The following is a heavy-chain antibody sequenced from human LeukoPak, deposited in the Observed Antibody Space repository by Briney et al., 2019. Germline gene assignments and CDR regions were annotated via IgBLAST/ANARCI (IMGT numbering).Heavy chain of an antibody. J-gene: IGHJ4*02. CDR1: GFTFSSYE. D-gene: IGHD5-12*01. CDR2: ISSSGDTI. Sequence: PGGSLRLSCAASGFTFSSYEMNWVRQAPGKGLEWVSYISSSGDTIYYADPVKGRFTISRDNPKNSLYLQMNSVRVEDRAVYYCASGYDLPYWGQGTLVTVSS. CDR3: ASGYDLPY. V-gene: IGHV3-48*03.